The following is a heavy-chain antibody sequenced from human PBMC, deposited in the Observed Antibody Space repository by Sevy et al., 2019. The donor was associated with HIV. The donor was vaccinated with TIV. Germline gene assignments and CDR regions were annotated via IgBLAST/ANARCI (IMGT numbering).Heavy chain of an antibody. J-gene: IGHJ3*02. D-gene: IGHD3-16*01. CDR3: AAEDMTKFGGPLRVFDM. CDR2: IVVGRGNT. CDR1: GFTLSNSG. Sequence: ASVKVSCKASGFTLSNSGVQWVRQARGRRLEWIGWIVVGRGNTNYEQKFQERVTVTRDLSTRTVYMELSSQRPEDTDMYYCAAEDMTKFGGPLRVFDMWGQGTVVTVSS. V-gene: IGHV1-58*01.